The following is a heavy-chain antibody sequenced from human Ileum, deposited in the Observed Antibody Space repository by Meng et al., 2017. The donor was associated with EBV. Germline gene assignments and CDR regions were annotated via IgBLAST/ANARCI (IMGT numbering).Heavy chain of an antibody. V-gene: IGHV6-1*01. CDR2: TYRRSRWYY. Sequence: QESGYGLGEPSQSLSLACVIPGDSVSSDKTAWNWIRQSPSRGLEWLGRTYRRSRWYYDYALSVKSRINISPDTSKNQVSLQLNSVTDEDTGIYYCATSRIAKFDRWGQGTLVTVSS. J-gene: IGHJ5*02. CDR1: GDSVSSDKTA. CDR3: ATSRIAKFDR.